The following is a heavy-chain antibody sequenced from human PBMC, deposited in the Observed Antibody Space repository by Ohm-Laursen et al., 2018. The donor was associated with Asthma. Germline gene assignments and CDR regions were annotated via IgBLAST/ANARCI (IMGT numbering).Heavy chain of an antibody. D-gene: IGHD1-26*01. CDR3: AISGYSGSYYWAFDI. CDR1: GFTFSSYA. J-gene: IGHJ3*02. V-gene: IGHV3-64D*08. CDR2: ISSNGGST. Sequence: SLRLSCAASGFTFSSYAMHWVRQAPGKGLEYVSAISSNGGSTYYADSVKGRFTISRDNSKNTLYLQMSSLRAEDTAVYYCAISGYSGSYYWAFDIWGQGTMVTVSS.